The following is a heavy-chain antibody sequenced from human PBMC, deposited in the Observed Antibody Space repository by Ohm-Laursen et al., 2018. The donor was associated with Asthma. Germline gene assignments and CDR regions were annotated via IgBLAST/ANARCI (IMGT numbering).Heavy chain of an antibody. CDR1: GFTFRSYA. CDR3: ARDVMEWYLPAFDS. CDR2: GGSYYDGGLK. Sequence: SLRLSCSASGFTFRSYAMHWVRQAPGKGLEWVAVGGSYYDGGLKYYADSVNGRFTVSRDDSKNTLYLQMNSLRPDDTAVYYCARDVMEWYLPAFDSWGQGTLVTVSS. V-gene: IGHV3-30-3*01. J-gene: IGHJ4*02. D-gene: IGHD3-3*01.